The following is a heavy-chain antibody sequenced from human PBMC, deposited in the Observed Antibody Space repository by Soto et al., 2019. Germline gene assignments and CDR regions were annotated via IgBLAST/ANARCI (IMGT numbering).Heavy chain of an antibody. Sequence: GGSLRLSCAASEFTFSSYAMSWVRQAPGKGLEWVSAISGSGGSTYYADSVKGRFTISRDNSKNTLYLQMNSLRAEDTAVYYCAKEGDIRYDILTDSSWGQGTLVTVSS. CDR2: ISGSGGST. J-gene: IGHJ5*02. CDR1: EFTFSSYA. V-gene: IGHV3-23*01. CDR3: AKEGDIRYDILTDSS. D-gene: IGHD3-9*01.